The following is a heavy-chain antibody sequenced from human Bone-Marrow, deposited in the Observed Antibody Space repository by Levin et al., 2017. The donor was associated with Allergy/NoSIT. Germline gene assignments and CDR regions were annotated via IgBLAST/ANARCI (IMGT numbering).Heavy chain of an antibody. J-gene: IGHJ3*02. CDR1: GYSFTSYY. CDR2: INPRGGST. V-gene: IGHV1-46*01. D-gene: IGHD1-1*01. Sequence: VASVKVSCKASGYSFTSYYLHWVRQAPGQGLEWMAIINPRGGSTTYAQKFQGRVTMTSDTSTSTVYMELTSLRSEDTAVYYCARDLSGGLPDAFDIWGQGTIVSVSS. CDR3: ARDLSGGLPDAFDI.